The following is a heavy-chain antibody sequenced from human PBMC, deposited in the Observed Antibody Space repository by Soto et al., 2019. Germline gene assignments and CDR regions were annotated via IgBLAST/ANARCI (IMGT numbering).Heavy chain of an antibody. CDR3: ARGQVTVTYYYYYYYMEF. CDR2: ISYDGSNK. Sequence: PGGSLRLSCAASGFTFSHYAMHWVRQVPGKGLEWVTFISYDGSNKYYADSVKGRFTVSRDNAKNSLYLQMNSLRAEDTAVYYCARGQVTVTYYYYYYYMEFWGKGTMVTVSS. V-gene: IGHV3-30-3*01. D-gene: IGHD4-17*01. CDR1: GFTFSHYA. J-gene: IGHJ6*03.